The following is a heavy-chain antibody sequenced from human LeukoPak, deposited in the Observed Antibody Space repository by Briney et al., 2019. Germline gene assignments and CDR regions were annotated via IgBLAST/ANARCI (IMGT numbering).Heavy chain of an antibody. D-gene: IGHD1-26*01. J-gene: IGHJ3*02. Sequence: SETLSLTCTVSGGSISSYYWSWVRQPPGKGLEWIGYIYYSGSTNYNPSLKSRVTISVDMSKNQFSLKLSSVTAADTAVYYCARRVGATFAFDIWGQGTMVTVSS. CDR1: GGSISSYY. V-gene: IGHV4-59*08. CDR2: IYYSGST. CDR3: ARRVGATFAFDI.